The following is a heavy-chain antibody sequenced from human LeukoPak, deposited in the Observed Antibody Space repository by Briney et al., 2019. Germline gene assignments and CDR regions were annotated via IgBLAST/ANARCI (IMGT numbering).Heavy chain of an antibody. D-gene: IGHD3-22*01. V-gene: IGHV3-30*02. CDR1: GFTFSNND. Sequence: GGSLRLSCAASGFTFSNNDMSWVRQAPGKGLEWVAFIRYDGSNKYYADSVKGRFTISRDNSKNTLYLQMNSLRAEDTAVYYCAKGAYYDSSGPDYWGQGTLVTVSS. J-gene: IGHJ4*02. CDR2: IRYDGSNK. CDR3: AKGAYYDSSGPDY.